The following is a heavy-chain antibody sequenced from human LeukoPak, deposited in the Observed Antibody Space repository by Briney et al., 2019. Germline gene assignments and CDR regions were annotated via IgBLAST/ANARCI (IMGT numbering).Heavy chain of an antibody. J-gene: IGHJ4*02. CDR3: ARMYSSGWCGY. CDR2: INHSGST. CDR1: GGSISSYY. Sequence: TSETLSLTCTVSGGSISSYYWSWIRQPPGKGLEWIGEINHSGSTNYNPSLKSRVTISVDTSKNQFSLKLSSVTAADTAVYYCARMYSSGWCGYWGQGTLVTVSS. V-gene: IGHV4-34*01. D-gene: IGHD6-19*01.